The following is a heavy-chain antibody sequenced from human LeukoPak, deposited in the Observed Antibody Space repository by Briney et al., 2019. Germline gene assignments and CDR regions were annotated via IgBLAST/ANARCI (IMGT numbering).Heavy chain of an antibody. D-gene: IGHD2-8*01. V-gene: IGHV4-34*01. CDR3: ARGTSFGLMNSDN. CDR2: INHSGST. J-gene: IGHJ4*02. CDR1: GGSFSGYY. Sequence: SGTLSLTCAVYGGSFSGYYWSWIRQPPGKGLEWIGEINHSGSTNYNPSLKSRVTISVDTSKNQFSLKLTSLTAADTAVYYCARGTSFGLMNSDNWGQGTLVIVSS.